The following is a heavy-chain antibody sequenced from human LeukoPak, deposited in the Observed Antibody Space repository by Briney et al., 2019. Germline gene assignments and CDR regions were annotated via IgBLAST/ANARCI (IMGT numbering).Heavy chain of an antibody. V-gene: IGHV4-59*01. CDR3: AREIITLVRGVIIFYGMDV. J-gene: IGHJ6*02. CDR1: GVSISSYY. Sequence: SETLSLTCTVSGVSISSYYWSWIRQPPGKGLEWIGHIYYSGSINYNPSLKSRVTISVDTSKSQFSLKLSSVTAADTAVYYCAREIITLVRGVIIFYGMDVWGQGTTVTVSS. D-gene: IGHD3-10*01. CDR2: IYYSGSI.